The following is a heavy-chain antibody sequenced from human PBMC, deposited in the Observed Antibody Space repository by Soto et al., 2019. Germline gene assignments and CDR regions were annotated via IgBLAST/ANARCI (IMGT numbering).Heavy chain of an antibody. CDR1: GFTFSSYG. CDR3: AGSGYYQNSGMDV. CDR2: ISYDGSNK. V-gene: IGHV3-30*03. J-gene: IGHJ6*02. Sequence: RLSCAASGFTFSSYGMHWVRQAPGKGLEWVAVISYDGSNKYYADSVKGRFTISRDNSKNTLYLQMNSLTAADTAVYYCAGSGYYQNSGMDVWGQGSTVT. D-gene: IGHD3-22*01.